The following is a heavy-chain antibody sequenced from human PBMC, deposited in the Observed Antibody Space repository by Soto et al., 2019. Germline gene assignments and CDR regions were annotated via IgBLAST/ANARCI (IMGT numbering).Heavy chain of an antibody. CDR1: GGSFSGYH. CDR3: ARAGGSYDYSMDV. Sequence: SETLSLTCAVSGGSFSGYHWSWIRQPPGKGLEWIGEINPSGRTKYKPSLKSRVIISVDTSKNQVSLKLSAMTAADTAVYYCARAGGSYDYSMDVWGQGTTVTVSS. V-gene: IGHV4-34*01. D-gene: IGHD6-25*01. CDR2: INPSGRT. J-gene: IGHJ6*02.